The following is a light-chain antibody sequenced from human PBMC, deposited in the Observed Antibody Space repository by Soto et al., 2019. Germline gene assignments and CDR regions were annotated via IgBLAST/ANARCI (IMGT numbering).Light chain of an antibody. J-gene: IGKJ5*01. V-gene: IGKV2-30*02. Sequence: VVMTQSPLSLPVTLVQPASISCRSNQSLVHSDGIAYFSWFQQRPGRSPRRLIYKVSNRDSGVPARFSGSGSGTDFALKISRVEAEDVGVYYCMQGTHWPITFGQGTQLEIK. CDR2: KVS. CDR1: QSLVHSDGIAY. CDR3: MQGTHWPIT.